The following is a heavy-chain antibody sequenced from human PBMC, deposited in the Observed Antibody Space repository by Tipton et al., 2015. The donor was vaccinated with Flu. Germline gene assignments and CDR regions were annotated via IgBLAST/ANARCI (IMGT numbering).Heavy chain of an antibody. J-gene: IGHJ6*02. CDR3: ARDYCSSTSCPSGDYGMDV. CDR2: VYYSGST. D-gene: IGHD2-2*01. Sequence: LRLSCTVSGGSISSGGYYWSWIRQHPGKGLEWIGYVYYSGSTYYNPSLKSRVTISVDTSKNQFSLKLSSVTAADTAVYYCARDYCSSTSCPSGDYGMDVWGQGTTVTVSS. CDR1: GGSISSGGYY. V-gene: IGHV4-31*03.